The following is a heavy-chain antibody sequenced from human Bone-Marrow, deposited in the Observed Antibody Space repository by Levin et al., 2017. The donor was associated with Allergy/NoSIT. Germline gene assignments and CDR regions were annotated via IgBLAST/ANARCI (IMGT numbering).Heavy chain of an antibody. CDR1: GFTFSSFA. J-gene: IGHJ6*03. CDR2: ISGSGFSS. Sequence: GGSLRLSCVVSGFTFSSFAMSWVRQAPGKGLEWVSGISGSGFSSYYADSVKGRFTISRDNSQNTVYLHMTSLRAEDTAVYYCAREGVVSTTSYYYSYIDVWGQGTSVTVSS. V-gene: IGHV3-23*01. CDR3: AREGVVSTTSYYYSYIDV. D-gene: IGHD5/OR15-5a*01.